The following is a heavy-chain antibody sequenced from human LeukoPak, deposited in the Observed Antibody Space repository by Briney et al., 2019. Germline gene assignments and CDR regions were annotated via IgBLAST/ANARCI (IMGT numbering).Heavy chain of an antibody. CDR2: ISSSGSTI. CDR3: AREVLGYCSGGSCYIY. CDR1: GFTFSSYE. D-gene: IGHD2-15*01. Sequence: PGGSLRLSCAASGFTFSSYEMNWVRQAPGKGLEWVSYISSSGSTIYYADSVKGRFTISRDSAKNSLYLQMNSLRAEDTAVYYCAREVLGYCSGGSCYIYWGQGTLVTVSS. V-gene: IGHV3-48*03. J-gene: IGHJ4*02.